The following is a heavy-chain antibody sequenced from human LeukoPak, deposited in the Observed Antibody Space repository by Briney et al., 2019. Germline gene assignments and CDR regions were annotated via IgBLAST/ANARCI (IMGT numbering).Heavy chain of an antibody. J-gene: IGHJ4*02. D-gene: IGHD1-26*01. CDR1: GYTFTDYA. Sequence: ASVKVSCKTSGYTFTDYAIHWVRQAPGQGLEWVGRIDPHTGGTYYAQKFQGRVTLTRDASIDTAYMELSRLRSDDTAVYYCAREELNGWGQGTLVTVSS. CDR3: AREELNG. CDR2: IDPHTGGT. V-gene: IGHV1-2*06.